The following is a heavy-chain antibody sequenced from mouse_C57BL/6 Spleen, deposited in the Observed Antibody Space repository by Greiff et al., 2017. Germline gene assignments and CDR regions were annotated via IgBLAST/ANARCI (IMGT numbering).Heavy chain of an antibody. V-gene: IGHV5-6*01. D-gene: IGHD2-4*01. CDR2: ISSGGSYT. Sequence: EVHLVESGGDLVKPGGSLKLSCAASGFTFSSYGMSWVRQTPDKRLEWVATISSGGSYTYYPDSVKGRFTISRDNAKNTLYLQMSSLKSEDTAMYYCARHGDDYDDGAFDYWGQGTTLTVSS. CDR3: ARHGDDYDDGAFDY. CDR1: GFTFSSYG. J-gene: IGHJ2*01.